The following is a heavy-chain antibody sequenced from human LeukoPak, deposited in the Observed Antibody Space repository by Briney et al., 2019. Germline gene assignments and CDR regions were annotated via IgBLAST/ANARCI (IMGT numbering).Heavy chain of an antibody. Sequence: GGSLRLSCAASGFTVSSMYMSWVRQAPGKGLEWVSVIYGGGSTYYADSVKGRFTISRDNSKNTLYLQMSSLRAEDTAVYYCAKPLGYCSSTTCAYDAFDIWGQGTMVTVSS. J-gene: IGHJ3*02. CDR1: GFTVSSMY. CDR2: IYGGGST. CDR3: AKPLGYCSSTTCAYDAFDI. D-gene: IGHD2-2*01. V-gene: IGHV3-53*01.